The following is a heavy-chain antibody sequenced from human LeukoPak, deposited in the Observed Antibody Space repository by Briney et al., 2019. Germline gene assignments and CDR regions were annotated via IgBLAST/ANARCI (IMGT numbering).Heavy chain of an antibody. CDR2: ISGGAGST. J-gene: IGHJ4*02. Sequence: QTGGSLRLSCGASGFTFSNYGMSWVRQAPGKGLEWVSAISGGAGSTYYTDSVKGRFTISRDNSKSTLYLQMNNLRAEDAAVYYCARHGGMVVIITLASWGQGTLVTVSS. V-gene: IGHV3-23*01. CDR1: GFTFSNYG. CDR3: ARHGGMVVIITLAS. D-gene: IGHD3-22*01.